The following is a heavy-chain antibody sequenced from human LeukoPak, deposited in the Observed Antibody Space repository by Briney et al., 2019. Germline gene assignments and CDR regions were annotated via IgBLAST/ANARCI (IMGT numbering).Heavy chain of an antibody. CDR2: TSAYNGNT. D-gene: IGHD6-13*01. Sequence: ASVKVSCKASGYTFTKYGISWVRQAPGQGLEWMGWTSAYNGNTNFAQKLQGRVTMATDRSTSTAYMELRSLRSDDTAMYYCARGRYSSSPPDYWGQGTLVTVSS. V-gene: IGHV1-18*04. J-gene: IGHJ4*02. CDR1: GYTFTKYG. CDR3: ARGRYSSSPPDY.